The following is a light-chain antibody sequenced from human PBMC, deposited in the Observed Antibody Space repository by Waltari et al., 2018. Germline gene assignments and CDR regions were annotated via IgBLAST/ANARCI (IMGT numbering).Light chain of an antibody. V-gene: IGKV3-15*01. J-gene: IGKJ4*01. Sequence: EVLMTQSPATLSVSPGERVNLSCRASQNIHDNLAWYQQKPGQAPRLLIYGESTRATDIPARFRGSGSGTEFTLTINSLQSEDLGIYYCQQYNKWPPLTFGGGTKVEIK. CDR3: QQYNKWPPLT. CDR1: QNIHDN. CDR2: GES.